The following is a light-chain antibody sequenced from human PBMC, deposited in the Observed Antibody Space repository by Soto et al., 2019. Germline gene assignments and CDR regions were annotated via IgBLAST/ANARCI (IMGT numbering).Light chain of an antibody. V-gene: IGKV3-15*01. CDR3: QQCNDWPLT. CDR2: GTS. J-gene: IGKJ4*01. CDR1: QSGGID. Sequence: EIVMTQSPATLSVSPGERATLSCRASQSGGIDLAWFQQKPGQAPRLLIYGTSIRATGIPARFSGSGSGTEFTLTISSLQSEDFEVYYGQQCNDWPLTFGGGTKVESK.